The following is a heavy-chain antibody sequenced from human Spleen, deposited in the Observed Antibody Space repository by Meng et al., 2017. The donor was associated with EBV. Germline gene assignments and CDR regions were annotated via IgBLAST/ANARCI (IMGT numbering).Heavy chain of an antibody. CDR3: ARPFPSWQSPRLDPFGA. V-gene: IGHV4-39*01. CDR2: VHYTGST. CDR1: GDSISSFYY. D-gene: IGHD6-19*01. J-gene: IGHJ5*02. Sequence: HLQLRAAGHGQVKPSETLSLTCTVSGDSISSFYYWGWIRQPPGRGREWIGSVHYTGSTYYSPYLKSRVTVSVDTSKNQFSLRLTSVTAADTAVYYCARPFPSWQSPRLDPFGAWGQGTLVTVSS.